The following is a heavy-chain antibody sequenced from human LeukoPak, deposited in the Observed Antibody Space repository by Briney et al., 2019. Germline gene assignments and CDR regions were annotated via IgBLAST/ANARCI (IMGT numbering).Heavy chain of an antibody. Sequence: GESLKISCKGSGYSFTSYWIGWVRQAPGQGLEWMGWISAYNGNTNYAQKLQGRVTMTTDTSTSTAYMELRSLRSDDTAVYYCARGVWGSYRYTHFDYWGQGTLVTVSS. J-gene: IGHJ4*02. CDR2: ISAYNGNT. V-gene: IGHV1-18*04. CDR3: ARGVWGSYRYTHFDY. CDR1: GYSFTSYW. D-gene: IGHD3-16*02.